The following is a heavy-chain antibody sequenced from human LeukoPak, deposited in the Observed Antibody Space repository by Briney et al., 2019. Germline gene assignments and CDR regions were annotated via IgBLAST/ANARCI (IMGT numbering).Heavy chain of an antibody. CDR1: GFTVSNKY. J-gene: IGHJ4*02. V-gene: IGHV3-53*01. D-gene: IGHD2-21*02. CDR2: LYNAGST. Sequence: GGSLRLSCVASGFTVSNKYMSWVRQAPGKGLEWVSVLYNAGSTYYADSVKGRFTISRDNSKNTLYLQMYSLRVEDTAVYYCRICGSDCSLIDYWGQGTLVTVSS. CDR3: RICGSDCSLIDY.